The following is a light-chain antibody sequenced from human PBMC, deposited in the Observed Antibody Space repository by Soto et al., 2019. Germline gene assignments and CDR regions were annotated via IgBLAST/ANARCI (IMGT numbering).Light chain of an antibody. J-gene: IGKJ3*01. CDR1: QSISSF. CDR3: QHSYSISPFT. V-gene: IGKV1-39*01. CDR2: AAS. Sequence: DIQLTQSPSSLSASVGDRVTITCRASQSISSFLTWYQQKPGKAPKLLIYAASGLQSGVPSRFSGSGSGTDFTLTISSLQPEDFATYYCQHSYSISPFTFGPGTKVDIK.